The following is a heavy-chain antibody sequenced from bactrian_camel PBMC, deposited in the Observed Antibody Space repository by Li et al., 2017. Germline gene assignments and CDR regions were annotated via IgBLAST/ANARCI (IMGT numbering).Heavy chain of an antibody. CDR1: GYTFNTYS. Sequence: HVQLVESGGGLVQPGGSLRPSCAASGYTFNTYSWFRQAPGQEREGVAAIDTGDGSTYYLNSVEGRFTISKDGAKNTLSLQMNSLKPEDTALYYCAASGRCTLGRIGSADDYTGWGQGTQVTVS. V-gene: IGHV3S1*01. J-gene: IGHJ4*01. CDR3: AASGRCTLGRIGSADDYTG. D-gene: IGHD1*01. CDR2: IDTGDGST.